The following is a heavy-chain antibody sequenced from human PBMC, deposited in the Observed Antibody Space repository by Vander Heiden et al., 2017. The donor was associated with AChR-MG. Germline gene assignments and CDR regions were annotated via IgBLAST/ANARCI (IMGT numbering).Heavy chain of an antibody. Sequence: EVQLVESGGGLVQPGGSLKLSCAASGFTFNDYNFNWVRQAPGKGLEWVSYISSSSRTIYYADSVKGRFTISRDNAKNSLYLQLNSLRDEDTAVYYCARDLVTRLDYWGQGTLVTVSS. J-gene: IGHJ4*02. CDR3: ARDLVTRLDY. CDR2: ISSSSRTI. CDR1: GFTFNDYN. V-gene: IGHV3-48*02. D-gene: IGHD3-10*01.